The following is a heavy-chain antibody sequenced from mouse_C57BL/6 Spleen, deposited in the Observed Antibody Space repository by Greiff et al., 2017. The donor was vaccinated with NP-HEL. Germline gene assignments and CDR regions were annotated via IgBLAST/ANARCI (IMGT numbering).Heavy chain of an antibody. CDR2: IYPGDGDT. CDR1: GYAFSSSW. D-gene: IGHD2-5*01. Sequence: VQLQQSGPELVKPGASVKISCKASGYAFSSSWMNWVKQRPGTGLEWIGRIYPGDGDTNYNGKFKGKATLTADKSSSTAYMPLSSLTSEDSAVYFCARSYSNCDYWGQGTTLTVSS. V-gene: IGHV1-82*01. CDR3: ARSYSNCDY. J-gene: IGHJ2*01.